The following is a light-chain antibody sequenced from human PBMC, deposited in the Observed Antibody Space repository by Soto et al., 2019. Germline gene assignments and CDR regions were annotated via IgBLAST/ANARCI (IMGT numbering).Light chain of an antibody. CDR1: QSISSW. CDR2: AAS. J-gene: IGKJ5*01. V-gene: IGKV1-5*01. CDR3: QQDYSTMAT. Sequence: DIQMTQSPSTLSSSLGDRVTITCRASQSISSWLAWYQQKPGRAPDLLIYAASTLQNGVPSRFTGSGSGTEFTLTITGLQIEDFATYYCQQDYSTMATFGQGTRLEIK.